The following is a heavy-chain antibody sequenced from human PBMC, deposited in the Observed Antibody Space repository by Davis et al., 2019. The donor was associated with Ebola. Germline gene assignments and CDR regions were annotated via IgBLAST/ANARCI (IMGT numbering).Heavy chain of an antibody. D-gene: IGHD1-26*01. J-gene: IGHJ6*02. CDR3: ARAQLRATTFVRTGGMDV. CDR1: GFTFSSYS. V-gene: IGHV3-21*04. CDR2: ISSSSSYI. Sequence: GESLKISCAASGFTFSSYSMNWVRQAPGKGLEWVSSISSSSSYIYYADSVKGRSTISRDNAKNSPYLQMSSLRAEDAAIYYCARAQLRATTFVRTGGMDVWGQGTTVTVSS.